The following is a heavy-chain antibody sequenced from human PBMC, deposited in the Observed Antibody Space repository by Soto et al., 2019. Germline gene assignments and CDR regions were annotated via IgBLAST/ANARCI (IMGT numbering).Heavy chain of an antibody. Sequence: QVQLQESGPGLVKPSETLSLTCTVSGGSISSFYWSWIRQPPGKGLEWIGYIYFSGKTNYNPSLKSRVTISVDTSKNQFSLKLSSVTAADTAVYYCARTSVAINWYFDLWGRGTLVTVSS. CDR2: IYFSGKT. J-gene: IGHJ2*01. V-gene: IGHV4-59*08. CDR3: ARTSVAINWYFDL. D-gene: IGHD2-15*01. CDR1: GGSISSFY.